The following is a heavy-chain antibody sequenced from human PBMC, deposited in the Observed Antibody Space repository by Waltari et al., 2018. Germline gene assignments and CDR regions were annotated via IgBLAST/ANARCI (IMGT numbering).Heavy chain of an antibody. Sequence: QVQLVESGGGVVQPGRSLRLSCAASGFTFSSYAMHWVRQAPGKGLEWVAVISYDGSNKYYADSVKGRFTISRDNAKNSLYLQMNSLRAEDTAVYYCARYSSGYGMDVWGQGTTVTVSS. CDR3: ARYSSGYGMDV. D-gene: IGHD6-19*01. CDR2: ISYDGSNK. CDR1: GFTFSSYA. V-gene: IGHV3-30-3*01. J-gene: IGHJ6*02.